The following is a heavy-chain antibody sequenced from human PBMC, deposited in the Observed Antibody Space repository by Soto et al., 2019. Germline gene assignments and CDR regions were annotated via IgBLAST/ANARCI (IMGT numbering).Heavy chain of an antibody. J-gene: IGHJ4*02. CDR1: GGSISISSYY. V-gene: IGHV4-39*02. CDR3: ARAPTIVGATYLDY. D-gene: IGHD1-26*01. Sequence: QLQLQESGPGLVKPSETLSLTCTVSGGSISISSYYWGWIRQPPGKGLAWIGSIYYSGSTCYHPSLKSLVTISVDTSKNHFPLKLSSVTAADTAVYYCARAPTIVGATYLDYWGQGTLVTVSS. CDR2: IYYSGST.